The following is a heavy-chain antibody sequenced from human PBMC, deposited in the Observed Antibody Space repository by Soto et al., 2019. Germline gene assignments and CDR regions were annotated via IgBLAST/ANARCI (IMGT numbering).Heavy chain of an antibody. CDR2: MYPSGGNT. D-gene: IGHD6-19*01. V-gene: IGHV1-46*01. CDR3: ARAVGSSGWYYYYYYMDV. J-gene: IGHJ6*03. Sequence: ASVKVSCKASGYTFTSYYMHWVRQAPGQGLEWMGIMYPSGGNTGYAQKFQGRVTMTRNTSISTAYMELSSLRSEDTAVYYCARAVGSSGWYYYYYYMDVWGKGTTVTVSS. CDR1: GYTFTSYY.